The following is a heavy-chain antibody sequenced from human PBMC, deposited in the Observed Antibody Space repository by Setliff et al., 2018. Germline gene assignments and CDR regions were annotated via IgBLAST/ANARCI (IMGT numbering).Heavy chain of an antibody. CDR3: ARVGGYASAWHGIEAFDI. J-gene: IGHJ3*02. Sequence: ASVKVSCKASGYTFTGYYIHWVRQAPGQGLEWMGWINPHSGGTNFPQTFQGRVTMTRDTSIDTAYMEVNRLTYDDTAVYYCARVGGYASAWHGIEAFDIWGQGTKVTVSS. CDR1: GYTFTGYY. V-gene: IGHV1-2*02. CDR2: INPHSGGT. D-gene: IGHD6-19*01.